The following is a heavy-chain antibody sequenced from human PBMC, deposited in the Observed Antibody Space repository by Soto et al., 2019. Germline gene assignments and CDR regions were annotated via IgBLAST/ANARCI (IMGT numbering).Heavy chain of an antibody. V-gene: IGHV1-18*01. CDR3: AREGVAPYYYYGMDV. Sequence: ASVKVSCTASGYTFTRSGISWVRQAPGQGLEWMGWISTYNGDTNYAQTFQGRVTMTTDTSTSTVHMEVRSLRSDDTAVYYCAREGVAPYYYYGMDVWGQGTPVTVSS. D-gene: IGHD5-12*01. J-gene: IGHJ6*02. CDR2: ISTYNGDT. CDR1: GYTFTRSG.